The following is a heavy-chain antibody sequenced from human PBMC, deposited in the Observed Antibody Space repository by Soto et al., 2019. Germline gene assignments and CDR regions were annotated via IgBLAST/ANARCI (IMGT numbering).Heavy chain of an antibody. CDR1: GGSVSSGTSY. V-gene: IGHV4-39*01. CDR3: ARRGEMERNYYAMDV. Sequence: SETLSLTCTVSGGSVSSGTSYWGWIRQPPGKGLEWIGIIYYSGSTYYNPSLKRRVTISVDTSKNQFSLNLSSVTAADTAVYYCARRGEMERNYYAMDVWGQGTTVTVSS. J-gene: IGHJ6*02. D-gene: IGHD3-10*01. CDR2: IYYSGST.